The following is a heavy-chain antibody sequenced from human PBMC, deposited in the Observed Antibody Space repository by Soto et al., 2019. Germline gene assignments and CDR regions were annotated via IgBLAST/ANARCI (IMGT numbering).Heavy chain of an antibody. V-gene: IGHV3-66*01. CDR3: AKRKYCSSTTCFDY. J-gene: IGHJ4*02. Sequence: GGSLRLSCAASGFSVGISYMSWVRQVPGKGLEWVSIIYSGGETYYAASVKGRFTISRDNSKNTLYLQMSSMKAEDTAVYYCAKRKYCSSTTCFDYWGQGTLVTVSS. CDR1: GFSVGISY. D-gene: IGHD2-2*01. CDR2: IYSGGET.